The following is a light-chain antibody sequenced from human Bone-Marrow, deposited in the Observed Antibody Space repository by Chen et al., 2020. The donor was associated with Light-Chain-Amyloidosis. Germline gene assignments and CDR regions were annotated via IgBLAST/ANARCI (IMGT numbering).Light chain of an antibody. J-gene: IGLJ1*01. CDR2: AVS. Sequence: QSAPTQPASVSGSPGKSITISCTGTSGDVGTYNYVSWYQQHPGKAPKVMIYAVSNRPSGVSNRFSGSKSGNTASLTISGLQAEDEADYYCSSFTSSSSYVFGPGTKVTVL. CDR3: SSFTSSSSYV. CDR1: SGDVGTYNY. V-gene: IGLV2-14*01.